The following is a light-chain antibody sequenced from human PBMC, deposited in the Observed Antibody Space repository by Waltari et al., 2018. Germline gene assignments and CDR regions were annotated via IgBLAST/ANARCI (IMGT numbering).Light chain of an antibody. CDR1: GSDIGASRF. V-gene: IGLV2-14*03. J-gene: IGLJ2*01. Sequence: QSGLTQPASMSGSPGQSISISCSGSGSDIGASRFVSWYQQFPGSPPKLLIYDGSHRPSGISDRFSGSTSGYKASLTITNRQIEDEADYFCSSYSNDHTVIFGAGTRLTVL. CDR3: SSYSNDHTVI. CDR2: DGS.